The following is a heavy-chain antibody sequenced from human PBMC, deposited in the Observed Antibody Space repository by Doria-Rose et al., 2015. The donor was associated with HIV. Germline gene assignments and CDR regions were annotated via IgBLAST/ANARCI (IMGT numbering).Heavy chain of an antibody. CDR2: ISSTSAYL. Sequence: VQLVQSGGGLVRPGGSLRLSCATSGFTFSSHRIHWVRQAPGQGLEWVSSISSTSAYLNYADSVMGRFTIARDNARNSLYLQMDSLRAEDTAIYYCATGVTLDYWGQGTLVTVSS. CDR1: GFTFSSHR. V-gene: IGHV3-21*01. J-gene: IGHJ4*02. D-gene: IGHD3-10*01. CDR3: ATGVTLDY.